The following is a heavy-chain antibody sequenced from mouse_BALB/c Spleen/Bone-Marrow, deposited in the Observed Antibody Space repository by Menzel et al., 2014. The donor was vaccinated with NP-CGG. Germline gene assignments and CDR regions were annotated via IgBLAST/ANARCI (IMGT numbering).Heavy chain of an antibody. CDR1: GYTFTSYT. CDR3: ARDYGPNFDY. D-gene: IGHD1-2*01. V-gene: IGHV1-4*01. J-gene: IGHJ2*01. CDR2: INPSSGYT. Sequence: VQLQQSGAELARPGASVKMSCKASGYTFTSYTMHWVKQRPGQGLEWIGYINPSSGYTNYNQKFKDKATLTADKSSSTAYMELLSLTSEDSAVYYCARDYGPNFDYWGQGTTLTASS.